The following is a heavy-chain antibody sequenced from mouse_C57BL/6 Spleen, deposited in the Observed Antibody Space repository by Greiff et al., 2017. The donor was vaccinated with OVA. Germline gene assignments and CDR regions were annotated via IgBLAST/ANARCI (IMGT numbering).Heavy chain of an antibody. Sequence: EVQVVESGGGLVKPGGSLKLSCAASGFTFSDYGMHWVRQAPEKGLEWVAYISNGSSTIYYADTVKGRFTISRDNAKNTLFLQMTSLRSEDTAMYYCARPRGSWFAYWGQGTLVTVSA. CDR3: ARPRGSWFAY. CDR1: GFTFSDYG. CDR2: ISNGSSTI. J-gene: IGHJ3*01. V-gene: IGHV5-17*01.